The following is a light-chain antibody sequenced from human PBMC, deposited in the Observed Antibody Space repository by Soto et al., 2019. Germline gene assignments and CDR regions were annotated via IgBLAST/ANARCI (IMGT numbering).Light chain of an antibody. CDR2: EVS. CDR3: SSYAGSNNLV. Sequence: QSALNQPPYAYGSPGQSVTISCTGTSSDVGAYDYVSLYQQHPGKAPKLIIYEVSKRPSGVPDRFSGSKSGNTASLTVSGLQAEDEADYYCSSYAGSNNLVFAGGTKVTVL. V-gene: IGLV2-8*01. CDR1: SSDVGAYDY. J-gene: IGLJ3*02.